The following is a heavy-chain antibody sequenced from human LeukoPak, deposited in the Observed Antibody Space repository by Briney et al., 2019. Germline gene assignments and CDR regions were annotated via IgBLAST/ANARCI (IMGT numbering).Heavy chain of an antibody. CDR2: ISGSGGST. Sequence: TGGSLRLSCVASGFTFSDSWMTWVRQAPGKGLEWVSAISGSGGSTYYADSVKGRFTISRDNSKNTLYLQMNSLRAEDTAVYYCAKVSYSGSYGRYLDYWGRGTLVTVSS. CDR1: GFTFSDSW. CDR3: AKVSYSGSYGRYLDY. J-gene: IGHJ4*02. D-gene: IGHD1-26*01. V-gene: IGHV3-23*01.